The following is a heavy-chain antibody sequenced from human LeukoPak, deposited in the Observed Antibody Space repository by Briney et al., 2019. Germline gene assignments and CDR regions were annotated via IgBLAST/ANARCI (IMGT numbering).Heavy chain of an antibody. V-gene: IGHV3-15*05. CDR2: IKTKSQGGTR. CDR1: GFTFSKAW. Sequence: GGSLRLSCAASGFTFSKAWMSWVRQAPGKGLEWVARIKTKSQGGTRDYAAPVQGRSAISRDYSQDRLYLQMNSLKSEATAVYHCPVGLGTPDTDYWGQATLVTVSS. CDR3: PVGLGTPDTDY. J-gene: IGHJ4*02. D-gene: IGHD3-10*01.